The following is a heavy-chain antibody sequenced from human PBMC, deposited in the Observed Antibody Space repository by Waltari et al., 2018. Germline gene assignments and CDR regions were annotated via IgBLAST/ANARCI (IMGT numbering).Heavy chain of an antibody. J-gene: IGHJ4*02. Sequence: QITLKESGPTLVKPTQTLTLTCPFSGFSLSASGVGVGWIRQPPGKALEWLALIYWDDDKRYSPSLKSRLTITKDTSKNQVVLTMTNMDPVDTGTYYCAHRGGDLAYDYWGQGTLVTVSS. CDR1: GFSLSASGVG. CDR2: IYWDDDK. D-gene: IGHD3-10*01. V-gene: IGHV2-5*02. CDR3: AHRGGDLAYDY.